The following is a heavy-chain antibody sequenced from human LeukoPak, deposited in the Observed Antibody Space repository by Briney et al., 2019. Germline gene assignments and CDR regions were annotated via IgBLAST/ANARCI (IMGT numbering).Heavy chain of an antibody. CDR2: MNPNSGNT. V-gene: IGHV1-8*03. Sequence: ASVKVSCKASGYTFTSYDINWVRQATGQGLEWMGWMNPNSGNTGYAQKFQGRVTITRNTSISTAYMELSSLRSEDTAVYYCARGYSSGWYLARSHYYYYMDVWGKGTTVTVSS. CDR1: GYTFTSYD. CDR3: ARGYSSGWYLARSHYYYYMDV. D-gene: IGHD6-19*01. J-gene: IGHJ6*03.